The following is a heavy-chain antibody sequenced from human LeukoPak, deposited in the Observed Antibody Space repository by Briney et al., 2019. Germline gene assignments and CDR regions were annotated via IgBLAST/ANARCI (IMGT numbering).Heavy chain of an antibody. CDR3: ARDPITIFGVVDY. J-gene: IGHJ4*02. CDR2: ISSSGSTI. CDR1: GFTFSDYY. V-gene: IGHV3-11*01. Sequence: PGGSLRLSCAASGFTFSDYYMSWIRQAPGKGLEWISYISSSGSTIYYADSVKGRFTISRDNAKNSLYLQVNSLRAEDTAVYYCARDPITIFGVVDYWGQGTLITVSS. D-gene: IGHD3-3*01.